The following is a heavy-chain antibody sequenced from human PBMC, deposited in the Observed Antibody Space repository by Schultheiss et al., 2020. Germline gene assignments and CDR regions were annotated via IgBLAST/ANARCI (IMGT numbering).Heavy chain of an antibody. V-gene: IGHV3-23*01. Sequence: GGSLRLSCAASGFTFSSYAMSWVRQAPGKGLEWVSAISGSGGSTYYADSVKGRFTISRDNSKNTLYLQMNSLRAEDTALYYCAKGYSSSWYGLADYWGQGTLVTVSS. CDR2: ISGSGGST. CDR3: AKGYSSSWYGLADY. J-gene: IGHJ4*02. D-gene: IGHD6-13*01. CDR1: GFTFSSYA.